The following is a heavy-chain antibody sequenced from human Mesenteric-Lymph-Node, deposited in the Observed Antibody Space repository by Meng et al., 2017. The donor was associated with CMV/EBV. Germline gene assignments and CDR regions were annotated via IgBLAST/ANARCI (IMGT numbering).Heavy chain of an antibody. CDR3: ARDTGSTSSYYYYYGMDV. CDR2: INPNSGGT. V-gene: IGHV1-2*02. CDR1: GYTFTGYY. D-gene: IGHD2-2*01. J-gene: IGHJ6*02. Sequence: ASVKVSCKASGYTFTGYYMHWVRQAPGQGLEWMGWINPNSGGTNYAQKFQGRVTMTRDTSISTAYMELSRLRSDDTAVYYCARDTGSTSSYYYYYGMDVWGQGTTVTVSS.